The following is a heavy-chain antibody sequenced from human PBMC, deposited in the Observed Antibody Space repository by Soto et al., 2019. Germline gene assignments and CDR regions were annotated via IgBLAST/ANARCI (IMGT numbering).Heavy chain of an antibody. CDR2: IYYSGST. Sequence: SETLSLTCTVSGGSLSSSSYYWGWIRQPPGKGLEWIGTIYYSGSTYYNPSLKSRVTISVDTSNNQFSLKLNSVTAADTAVYYCAKGRRFCSGGSCFGGYFFDYWGQGTLVTVSS. V-gene: IGHV4-39*01. CDR1: GGSLSSSSYY. CDR3: AKGRRFCSGGSCFGGYFFDY. D-gene: IGHD2-15*01. J-gene: IGHJ4*02.